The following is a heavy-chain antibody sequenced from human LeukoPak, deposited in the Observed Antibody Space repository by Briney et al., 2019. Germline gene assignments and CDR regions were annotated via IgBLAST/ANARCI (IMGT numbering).Heavy chain of an antibody. Sequence: PSQTLSLTCTVSGGSISSGSYYWSWIRQPAGKGLEWIGRIYTSGSTNYNPSLKSRVTISVDTSKNQFSLKLSSVTAADTAMYYCARDASSVPPDSGYYGAYYFDYWGQGTLVTVSS. D-gene: IGHD3-10*01. CDR1: GGSISSGSYY. CDR2: IYTSGST. V-gene: IGHV4-61*02. CDR3: ARDASSVPPDSGYYGAYYFDY. J-gene: IGHJ4*02.